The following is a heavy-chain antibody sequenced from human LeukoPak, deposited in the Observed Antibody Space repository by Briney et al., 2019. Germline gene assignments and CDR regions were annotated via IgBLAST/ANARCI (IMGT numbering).Heavy chain of an antibody. V-gene: IGHV3-33*01. J-gene: IGHJ4*02. CDR2: IWFDESNK. Sequence: GGSLRLSCAASGFTFNNYGMHWVRQAPGKGLEWLAFIWFDESNKFYAASVKGRFTISRDNSKNTLYLQMNSLRAEDTAVYYCARDFFYCTRATCSSHLPEPPSLDYWGQGTLVTVSS. D-gene: IGHD2-2*01. CDR3: ARDFFYCTRATCSSHLPEPPSLDY. CDR1: GFTFNNYG.